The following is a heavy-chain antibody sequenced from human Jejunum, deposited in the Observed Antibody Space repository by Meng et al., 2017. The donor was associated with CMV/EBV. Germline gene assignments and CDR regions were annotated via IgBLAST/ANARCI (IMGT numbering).Heavy chain of an antibody. V-gene: IGHV3-7*01. D-gene: IGHD2-21*01. CDR2: IKQDGGEK. J-gene: IGHJ3*01. CDR3: AAYMKEAFDL. Sequence: CGASGFAMTNCWMGWVRQGQGKGLGWVGNIKQDGGEKNYADSVKGRFSVFRDNANNSLYLQMNYLGVDDTAVYFCAAYMKEAFDLWGQGTMVTVSS. CDR1: GFAMTNCW.